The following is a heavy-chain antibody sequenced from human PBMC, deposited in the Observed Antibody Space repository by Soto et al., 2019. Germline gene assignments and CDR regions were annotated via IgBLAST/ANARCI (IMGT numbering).Heavy chain of an antibody. D-gene: IGHD2-15*01. CDR2: ITDTGVST. CDR1: GFTFFTYA. CDR3: AKDTPVVMFLFDS. J-gene: IGHJ4*02. Sequence: LRLSCTASGFTFFTYAMTWVRQAPGKGLEWVSSITDTGVSTYYADSVKGRFTISRDNSKNTLYLQMNSLRTDDSAVYYCAKDTPVVMFLFDSWGRGTLVTVSS. V-gene: IGHV3-23*01.